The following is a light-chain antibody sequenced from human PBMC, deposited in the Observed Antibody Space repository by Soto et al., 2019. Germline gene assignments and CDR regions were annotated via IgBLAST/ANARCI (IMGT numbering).Light chain of an antibody. J-gene: IGKJ4*01. V-gene: IGKV3-11*01. Sequence: EIVLTQSPATLSLSPGERATLSCRASQSVNTYLAWYQQRPGQAPRLLMYYASNRPTGSPARFSGRGSGTDFTLTIDSLEPEDFAVYYCQQRSNWPLTFGRGTKVEIK. CDR1: QSVNTY. CDR2: YAS. CDR3: QQRSNWPLT.